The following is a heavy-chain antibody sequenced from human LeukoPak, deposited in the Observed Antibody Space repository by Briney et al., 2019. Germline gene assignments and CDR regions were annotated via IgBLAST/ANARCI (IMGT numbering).Heavy chain of an antibody. CDR3: ATRRDAYPIDY. CDR2: IYPADSDA. CDR1: GYSFTTNW. D-gene: IGHD5-24*01. V-gene: IGHV5-51*01. Sequence: GESLKISCRGSGYSFTTNWIGCVRQMPGKDLEWVGIIYPADSDARYSPSFRGHVTISADKSISTAYLQLSSLKASDTALYFCATRRDAYPIDYWGQGTLITVSS. J-gene: IGHJ4*02.